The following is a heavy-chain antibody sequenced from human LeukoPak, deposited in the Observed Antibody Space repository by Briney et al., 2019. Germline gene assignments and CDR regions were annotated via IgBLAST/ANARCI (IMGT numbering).Heavy chain of an antibody. CDR1: GFTFSSYA. CDR3: ARFGGD. Sequence: GGPLRLSCAASGFTFSSYAMHWVRQAPGKGLEWVAVISYDGSNKYYADSVKGRFTISRDNSKNTLYLQMNSLRAEDTAVYYCARFGGDWGQGTLVTVSS. D-gene: IGHD3-10*01. V-gene: IGHV3-30-3*01. J-gene: IGHJ4*02. CDR2: ISYDGSNK.